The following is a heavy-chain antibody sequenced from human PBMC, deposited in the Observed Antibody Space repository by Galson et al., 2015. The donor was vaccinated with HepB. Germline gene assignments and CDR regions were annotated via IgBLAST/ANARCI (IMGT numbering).Heavy chain of an antibody. CDR3: ARDPATYYYDSSGYYLPISFYFDY. D-gene: IGHD3-22*01. V-gene: IGHV3-30*03. J-gene: IGHJ4*02. Sequence: SLRLSCAASGFTFSSYGMHWVRQAPGKGLEWVAVISYDGSNKYYADSVKGRFTISRDNSKNTLYLQMNSLRAEDTAVYYCARDPATYYYDSSGYYLPISFYFDYWGQGTLVTVSS. CDR1: GFTFSSYG. CDR2: ISYDGSNK.